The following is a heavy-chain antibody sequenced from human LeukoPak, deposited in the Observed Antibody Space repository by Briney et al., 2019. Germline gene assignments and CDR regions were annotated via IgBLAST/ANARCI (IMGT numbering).Heavy chain of an antibody. CDR2: IYYSGSA. CDR1: GGSISSYS. D-gene: IGHD3-16*01. J-gene: IGHJ3*02. Sequence: PSETLSLTCTVSGGSISSYSWTWIRQPPGKGLEWIGSIYYSGSANYNPSLKSRVTISVDTSKNQFSLKLSSVTAADTAVYYCVRDRVLGAFDIWGQGTMVTVSS. V-gene: IGHV4-59*01. CDR3: VRDRVLGAFDI.